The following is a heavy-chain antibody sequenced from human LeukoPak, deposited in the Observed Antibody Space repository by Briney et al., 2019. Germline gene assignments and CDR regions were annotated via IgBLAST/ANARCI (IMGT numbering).Heavy chain of an antibody. CDR3: ARDGLQLVRGMDYYNMDV. Sequence: SETLSLTYTVSGDSINNFYWSWIRQPAGKGLEWIGHIYISGSTSYNPSLESRVTMSLDTSKNQFSLKLNSVTAADTAVYYCARDGLQLVRGMDYYNMDVWGKGTTVTVSS. V-gene: IGHV4-4*07. CDR2: IYISGST. CDR1: GDSINNFY. D-gene: IGHD1-1*01. J-gene: IGHJ6*03.